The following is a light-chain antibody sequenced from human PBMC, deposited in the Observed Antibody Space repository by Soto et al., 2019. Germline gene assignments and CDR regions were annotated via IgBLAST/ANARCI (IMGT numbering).Light chain of an antibody. Sequence: IQLTQSPSSLSASVGDRVTITCRDSQGISSYLAWYQQKPGKATKLLIYAASTLQSGVPSRFSGSGSGTDFTLTISSLKPEDCATYYCQQLNSYPLTLGGGTKVDTK. CDR2: AAS. J-gene: IGKJ4*01. CDR3: QQLNSYPLT. V-gene: IGKV1-9*01. CDR1: QGISSY.